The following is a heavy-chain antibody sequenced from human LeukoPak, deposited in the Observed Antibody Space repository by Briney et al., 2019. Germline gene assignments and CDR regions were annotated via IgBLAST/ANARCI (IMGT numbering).Heavy chain of an antibody. J-gene: IGHJ5*02. CDR1: GGSLSSFY. CDR2: IYYSENT. D-gene: IGHD1-1*01. V-gene: IGHV4-59*01. Sequence: PSETLSLTCTVSGGSLSSFYWSWIRQPPGKGLEWIGYIYYSENTNYNPSLKSRVTISVDTSKNQFSLKLSSVTAADTALYYCARVRGNWNDVYWFDPWGQGTLVTVSS. CDR3: ARVRGNWNDVYWFDP.